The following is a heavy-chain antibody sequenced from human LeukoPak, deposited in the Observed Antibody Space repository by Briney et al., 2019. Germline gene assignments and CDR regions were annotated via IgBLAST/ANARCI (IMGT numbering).Heavy chain of an antibody. CDR1: GGSISSYY. CDR3: ARFVVVTAIRGYFQH. Sequence: PSETLSLTCTVSGGSISSYYWSWIRQPPGKGLEWIGYIYYSGSTNYNPSLKSRVTISVDTSKNQFSLKLSSVTAADTAVYYCARFVVVTAIRGYFQHWGQGTLVTVSS. D-gene: IGHD2-21*02. CDR2: IYYSGST. J-gene: IGHJ1*01. V-gene: IGHV4-59*01.